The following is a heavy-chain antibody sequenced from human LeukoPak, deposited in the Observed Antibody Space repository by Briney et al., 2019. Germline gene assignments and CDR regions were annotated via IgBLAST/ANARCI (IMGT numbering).Heavy chain of an antibody. CDR2: INPNSGGT. D-gene: IGHD1-1*01. V-gene: IGHV1-2*02. J-gene: IGHJ3*02. Sequence: ASVKVSCKASGYTFTGYYMHWVRQAPGQGLEWMGWINPNSGGTNYAQKFQGRVTMTRETSISTAYMELSRLRSDDTAVYYCARVEYRQDAFDIWGQGTMVTVSS. CDR1: GYTFTGYY. CDR3: ARVEYRQDAFDI.